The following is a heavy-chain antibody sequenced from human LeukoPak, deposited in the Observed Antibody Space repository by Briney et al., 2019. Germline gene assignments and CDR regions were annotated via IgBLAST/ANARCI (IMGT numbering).Heavy chain of an antibody. CDR3: ARDVRGSVTSCFYYYMDV. V-gene: IGHV3-7*01. J-gene: IGHJ6*03. D-gene: IGHD5-18*01. CDR2: IKQDGSEK. Sequence: GGSLRLSWAASGFTFSSYWMSWVRQAPGKGLEWVANIKQDGSEKYSVDSVKGRFTISRDNAKNSLYLQMNSLRTEDTAVYYCARDVRGSVTSCFYYYMDVWGKGTTVTVSS. CDR1: GFTFSSYW.